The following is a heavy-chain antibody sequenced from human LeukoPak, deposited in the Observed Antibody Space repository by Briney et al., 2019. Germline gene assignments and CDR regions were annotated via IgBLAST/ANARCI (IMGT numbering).Heavy chain of an antibody. Sequence: ASVKVSCRTSGYTFTNYDINWLRQATGQGLEWVGRMSPNTGKTGYSQKFQGRVTITRDASINTVYMEMTTLRSDDTAVYYCARGFVDYWSGYYRRDWFDPWGRGTLVTVSS. CDR3: ARGFVDYWSGYYRRDWFDP. CDR1: GYTFTNYD. J-gene: IGHJ5*02. V-gene: IGHV1-8*03. D-gene: IGHD3-3*01. CDR2: MSPNTGKT.